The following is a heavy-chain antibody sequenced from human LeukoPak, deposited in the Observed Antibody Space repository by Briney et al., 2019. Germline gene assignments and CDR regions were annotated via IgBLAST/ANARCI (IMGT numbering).Heavy chain of an antibody. CDR1: GGSFSYYY. V-gene: IGHV4-59*01. CDR3: ARLTGYSSESWFDP. CDR2: IYYSGST. Sequence: SETLSLTCAVYGGSFSYYYWSWIRQPPGTGLEWIGYIYYSGSTNYNPSLKSRVTISVHTSKNQFSLKLSSVTAADTAVYYCARLTGYSSESWFDPWGQGTLVTVSS. J-gene: IGHJ5*02. D-gene: IGHD3-9*01.